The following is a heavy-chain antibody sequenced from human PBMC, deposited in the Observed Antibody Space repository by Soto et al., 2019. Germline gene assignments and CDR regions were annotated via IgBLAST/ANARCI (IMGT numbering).Heavy chain of an antibody. D-gene: IGHD3-16*01. J-gene: IGHJ6*03. V-gene: IGHV1-18*01. CDR3: AIARGSTCGWSQYMDV. CDR2: ISAYNGNT. Sequence: GASVKVSCKASGYTLTIYGISWVRQAPGQGLEWMGWISAYNGNTNYAQKLQGRVTMTTDTSTSTAYMELRSLRSDDTAVYYCAIARGSTCGWSQYMDVWGKVTTVTVSS. CDR1: GYTLTIYG.